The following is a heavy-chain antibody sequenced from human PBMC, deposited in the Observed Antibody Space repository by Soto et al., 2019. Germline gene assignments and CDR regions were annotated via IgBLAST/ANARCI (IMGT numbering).Heavy chain of an antibody. CDR2: IRPNGGST. Sequence: ASVKVSCKASGYTFTAYYMHWVRQVPGQEFEWMGWIRPNGGSTDFARVFQGKFTMTWDTSITTAYMELTSLTYNDSAVYYCARGSVASAAKPSGRDVWRKGTT. J-gene: IGHJ6*01. V-gene: IGHV1-2*02. D-gene: IGHD6-13*01. CDR1: GYTFTAYY. CDR3: ARGSVASAAKPSGRDV.